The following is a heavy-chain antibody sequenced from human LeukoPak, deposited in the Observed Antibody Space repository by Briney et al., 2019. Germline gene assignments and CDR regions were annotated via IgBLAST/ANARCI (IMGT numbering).Heavy chain of an antibody. CDR2: INPNSGGT. CDR1: GYTFTAYY. D-gene: IGHD3-10*01. V-gene: IGHV1-2*06. Sequence: ASVKVSCKASGYTFTAYYMHWVRQAPGQGLEWMGRINPNSGGTNYAQKFQGRVTMTRDTSISTAYMQLSRLRSDDTAVYYCARDYGSGSYYNDYWGQGTLVTVSS. J-gene: IGHJ4*02. CDR3: ARDYGSGSYYNDY.